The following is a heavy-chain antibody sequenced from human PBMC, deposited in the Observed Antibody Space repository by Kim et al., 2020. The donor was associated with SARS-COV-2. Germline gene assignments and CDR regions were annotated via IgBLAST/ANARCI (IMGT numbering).Heavy chain of an antibody. V-gene: IGHV4-59*01. Sequence: SETLSLTCTVSGGSISSYYWSWIRQPPGKGLEWIGYIYYSGSTNYNPSLKSRVTISVDTSKNQFSLKLSSVTAADTAVYYCARGYYDSSGYYSDYWGQG. D-gene: IGHD3-22*01. CDR2: IYYSGST. J-gene: IGHJ4*02. CDR3: ARGYYDSSGYYSDY. CDR1: GGSISSYY.